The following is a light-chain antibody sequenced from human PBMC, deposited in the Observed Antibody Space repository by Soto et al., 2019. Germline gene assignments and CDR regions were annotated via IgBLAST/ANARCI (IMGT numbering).Light chain of an antibody. J-gene: IGKJ4*01. V-gene: IGKV1-12*01. CDR1: QAINNW. Sequence: DIQMTQSPSSVSASVGDRVTITCRSSQAINNWLAWYQQKPGKAPKLLIYIASNLESGVPSRFSGSGSGTDYTLTISSLQPEDSATYSCQHAQMYPLTFGGGTKVEI. CDR3: QHAQMYPLT. CDR2: IAS.